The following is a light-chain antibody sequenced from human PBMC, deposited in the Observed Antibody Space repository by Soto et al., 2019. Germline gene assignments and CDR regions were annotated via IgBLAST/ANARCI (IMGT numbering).Light chain of an antibody. Sequence: IVLSQSPATLSLSPGERATLSCRASQSVSSYLAWYQQRPGQAPRLLIYDTSKRATGIPARFSGSGFGTDFTLTISRLEPEDFAVYYCQQYGSSPTTFGQGTKVDI. CDR1: QSVSSY. J-gene: IGKJ1*01. V-gene: IGKV3-20*01. CDR3: QQYGSSPTT. CDR2: DTS.